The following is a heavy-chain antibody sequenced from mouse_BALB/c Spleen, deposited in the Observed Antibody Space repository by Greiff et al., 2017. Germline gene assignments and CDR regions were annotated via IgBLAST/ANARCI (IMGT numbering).Heavy chain of an antibody. Sequence: VQLQQSGAELVKPGAPVKLSCKASGYTFTSYWMNWVKQRPGRGLEWIGRIDPSDSETHYNQKFKDKATLTVDKSSSTAYIQLSSLTSEDSAVYYCARYLEAMDYWGQGTSVTVSS. V-gene: IGHV1-69*02. CDR3: ARYLEAMDY. CDR2: IDPSDSET. CDR1: GYTFTSYW. J-gene: IGHJ4*01.